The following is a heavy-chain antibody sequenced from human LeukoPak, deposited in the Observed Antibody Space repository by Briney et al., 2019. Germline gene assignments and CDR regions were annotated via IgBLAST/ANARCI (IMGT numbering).Heavy chain of an antibody. CDR1: GFTFSDHY. V-gene: IGHV3-72*01. J-gene: IGHJ6*02. CDR2: TRNKANSYTT. Sequence: GGSLRLSCAASGFTFSDHYMGWVRQAPGKGLEWVGRTRNKANSYTTEYAASVKGRFTISRDDSKNSLYLQMNSLKTEDTAVYYCARDGGYYDSSGYPSYYYYYYGMDVWGQGTTVTVPS. CDR3: ARDGGYYDSSGYPSYYYYYYGMDV. D-gene: IGHD3-22*01.